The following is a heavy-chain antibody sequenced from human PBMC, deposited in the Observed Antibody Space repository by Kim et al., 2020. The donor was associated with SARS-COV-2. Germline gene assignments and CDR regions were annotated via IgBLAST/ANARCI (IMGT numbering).Heavy chain of an antibody. CDR1: GGSLSSYY. CDR3: ARGAETEWELLGGFYFDY. Sequence: SETLSLTCTVSGGSLSSYYWNWIRQTPGKEMEWIGYVYYAGKTYYNPSLKSRVSVSVDTSKNQFSLKLTSVTAADTAVYYCARGAETEWELLGGFYFDY. V-gene: IGHV4-59*13. CDR2: VYYAGKT. J-gene: IGHJ4*01. D-gene: IGHD1-26*01.